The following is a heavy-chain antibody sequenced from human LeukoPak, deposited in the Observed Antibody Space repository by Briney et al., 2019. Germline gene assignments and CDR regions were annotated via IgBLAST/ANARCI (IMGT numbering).Heavy chain of an antibody. J-gene: IGHJ4*02. V-gene: IGHV3-30*03. CDR2: ISYDGSNK. Sequence: GGSLRLSCAASGFTFSSYGMHWVRQAPGKGLEWVAVISYDGSNKYYADSVKGRFTISRDNAKNSLYLQMNSLRAEDTAVYYCARLANYDFWSGYYTRWGQGTLVTVSS. CDR1: GFTFSSYG. D-gene: IGHD3-3*01. CDR3: ARLANYDFWSGYYTR.